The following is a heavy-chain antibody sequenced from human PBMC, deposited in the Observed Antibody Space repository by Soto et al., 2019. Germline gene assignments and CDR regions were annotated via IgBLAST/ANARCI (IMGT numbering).Heavy chain of an antibody. J-gene: IGHJ4*02. CDR2: IWYDGNDK. Sequence: QVQLVESGGGVVQPGGSLRLSCAASGFTFSGFGMHWVRQAPGKGLEWVAVIWYDGNDKYYADSVKGRFSVSRDNSKNTLYLQMNSLRAEDTAVYYCVRGRGGDYGGNSGYFDYWGQGTLVTVSS. CDR1: GFTFSGFG. CDR3: VRGRGGDYGGNSGYFDY. D-gene: IGHD4-17*01. V-gene: IGHV3-33*01.